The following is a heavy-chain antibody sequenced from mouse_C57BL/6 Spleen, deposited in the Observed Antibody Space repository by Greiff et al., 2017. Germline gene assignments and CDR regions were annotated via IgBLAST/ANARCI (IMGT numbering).Heavy chain of an antibody. J-gene: IGHJ1*03. Sequence: EVQLVESGGDLVKPGGSLKLSCAASGFTFSSYGMSWVRQTPDKRLEWVATISSGGSYTYYPDSVKGRFTISRDNAKNTLSLQMSSLKSEDTAMYYCARQGDYDRYIDVWGKGTTVTVSS. CDR3: ARQGDYDRYIDV. CDR1: GFTFSSYG. D-gene: IGHD2-4*01. CDR2: ISSGGSYT. V-gene: IGHV5-6*01.